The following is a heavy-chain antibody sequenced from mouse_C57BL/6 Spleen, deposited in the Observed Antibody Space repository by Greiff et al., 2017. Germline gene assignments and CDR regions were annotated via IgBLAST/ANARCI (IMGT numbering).Heavy chain of an antibody. J-gene: IGHJ4*01. V-gene: IGHV5-9-1*02. Sequence: EVKLVESGEGLVKPGGSLKLSCAASGFTFSSYAMSWVRQTPEKRLEWVAYISSGGDYIYYADTVKGRFTISRDNARNTLYLQMSSLKSEDTAMYYCTRDRISSPSMDFWGQGTSVTVSS. CDR2: ISSGGDYI. CDR1: GFTFSSYA. D-gene: IGHD1-1*01. CDR3: TRDRISSPSMDF.